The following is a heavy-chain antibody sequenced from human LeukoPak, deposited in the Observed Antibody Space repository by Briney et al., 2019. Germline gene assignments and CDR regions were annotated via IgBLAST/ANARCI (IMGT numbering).Heavy chain of an antibody. CDR2: XXYSGST. J-gene: IGHJ3*02. Sequence: SXXXXVSGGXISSXXXYWGXXRXXPXXGLEXIGXXXYSGSTYYNPSLKSPVTISVDTSKNQFSLKLNSVTAADTAVYYCAREAYYDSSGRFEGAFDIWGQGTMVTVSS. D-gene: IGHD3-22*01. V-gene: IGHV4-39*07. CDR3: AREAYYDSSGRFEGAFDI. CDR1: GGXISSXXXY.